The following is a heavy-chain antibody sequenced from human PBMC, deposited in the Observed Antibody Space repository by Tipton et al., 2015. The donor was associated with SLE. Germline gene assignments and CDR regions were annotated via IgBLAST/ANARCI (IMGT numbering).Heavy chain of an antibody. V-gene: IGHV4-61*02. D-gene: IGHD4-17*01. Sequence: TLSLTCSVSGDSITSGSYYWSWIRQPAGKGLEWIGRVYVGGNTKYNPSLESRVTVALDTSKNQFSLTLTSVTAADTAVYYCARHKRVDDYGDSDGCFDSWGQGTLVTVSS. CDR1: GDSITSGSYY. CDR3: ARHKRVDDYGDSDGCFDS. CDR2: VYVGGNT. J-gene: IGHJ4*02.